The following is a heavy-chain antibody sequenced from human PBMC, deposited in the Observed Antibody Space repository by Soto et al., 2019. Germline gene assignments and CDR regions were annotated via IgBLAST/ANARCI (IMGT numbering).Heavy chain of an antibody. J-gene: IGHJ6*01. CDR2: INPSGGST. Sequence: YMWWLYHSHKKLVEWMGIINPSGGSTSYAQKFQGRVTMTRDTSTSTVYMELSSLRSEDTAVYYCARYFFQAAPVIRDYYSGTDVWRKRSTV. D-gene: IGHD6-6*01. CDR3: ARYFFQAAPVIRDYYSGTDV. CDR1: Y. V-gene: IGHV1-46*01.